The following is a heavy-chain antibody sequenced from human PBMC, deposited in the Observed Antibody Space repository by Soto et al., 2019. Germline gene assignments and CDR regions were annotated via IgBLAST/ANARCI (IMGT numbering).Heavy chain of an antibody. CDR2: ISGSGGST. V-gene: IGHV3-23*01. Sequence: GGALRLSCTGCGVTVSSYGRRWVHQAAGEGLQWVSAISGSGGSTYYADSVKGRFTISRDNSKNTLYLQMHSLRAEDTAVYYCAKHLHHAVVPDIPHYWGQPPLGSVSS. D-gene: IGHD2-21*02. CDR3: AKHLHHAVVPDIPHY. CDR1: GVTVSSYG. J-gene: IGHJ4*02.